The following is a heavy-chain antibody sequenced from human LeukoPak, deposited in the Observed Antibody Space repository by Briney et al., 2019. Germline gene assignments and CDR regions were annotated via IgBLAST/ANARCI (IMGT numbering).Heavy chain of an antibody. J-gene: IGHJ4*02. D-gene: IGHD2-8*01. CDR2: IYTSGST. Sequence: PSETLSLTCTVSGGSIFGYYWNWIRQPAGKGLEWIGRIYTSGSTNYNPSLKSRVTMSVDTSENLFSLNLSSVTAADTAVYYCARGLYHSYYFDYWGQGALVTVSS. V-gene: IGHV4-4*07. CDR3: ARGLYHSYYFDY. CDR1: GGSIFGYY.